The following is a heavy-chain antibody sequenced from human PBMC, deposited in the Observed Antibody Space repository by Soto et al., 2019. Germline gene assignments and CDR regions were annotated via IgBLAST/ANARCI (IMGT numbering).Heavy chain of an antibody. CDR3: TTGIRITMIVVRDYHAMDV. V-gene: IGHV3-15*01. CDR1: GLTFTEAW. J-gene: IGHJ6*02. CDR2: IKSKTDGGTT. Sequence: PGGSLRLSCVASGLTFTEAWMNWARQARGNGLEWVGGIKSKTDGGTTDCAAPVKGRFTISRDDSKNTLYRQMNSLKTEDTAVYYCTTGIRITMIVVRDYHAMDVWGQGTTVTVSS. D-gene: IGHD3-22*01.